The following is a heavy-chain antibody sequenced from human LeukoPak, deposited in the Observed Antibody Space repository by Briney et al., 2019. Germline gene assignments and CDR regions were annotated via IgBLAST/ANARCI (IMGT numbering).Heavy chain of an antibody. J-gene: IGHJ4*02. V-gene: IGHV4-39*01. CDR2: IYYSGRT. Sequence: SETLSLTCKVSGGSISTSHYYWGWIRQPPGKGLEWIGLIYYSGRTYYNPSLKSRLTISVDTSKNEFSLELSSVTAADTAVYYCARSWAPGYCTSTSCYNFDYWGQGALVTVSS. CDR1: GGSISTSHYY. CDR3: ARSWAPGYCTSTSCYNFDY. D-gene: IGHD2-2*02.